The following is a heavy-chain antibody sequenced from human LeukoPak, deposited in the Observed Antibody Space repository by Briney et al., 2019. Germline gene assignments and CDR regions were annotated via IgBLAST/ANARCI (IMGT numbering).Heavy chain of an antibody. CDR3: ARGYSSSWYVRRWYFDL. J-gene: IGHJ2*01. CDR2: INHSGST. CDR1: GGSFSGYY. D-gene: IGHD6-13*01. Sequence: PSETLSLTCAVYGGSFSGYYWSWIRQPPGKGLEWIWEINHSGSTNYNPSLKSRVTISVDTSKNQFSLKLSSVTAADTAVYYCARGYSSSWYVRRWYFDLWGRGTLVTVSS. V-gene: IGHV4-34*01.